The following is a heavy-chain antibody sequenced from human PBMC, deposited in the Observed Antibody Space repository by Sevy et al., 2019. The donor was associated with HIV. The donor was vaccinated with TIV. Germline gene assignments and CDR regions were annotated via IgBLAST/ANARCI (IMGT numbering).Heavy chain of an antibody. V-gene: IGHV3-30-3*01. Sequence: GGSLRLSCAASGFTFSSYAMHWVRQAPGKGLEWVAVISYDGSNIYYADSVKGRFTISRDNSKNTLYLQMNSLRAEDTAVYYCARERFDIWGQGTMVTVSS. CDR2: ISYDGSNI. CDR3: ARERFDI. CDR1: GFTFSSYA. J-gene: IGHJ3*02.